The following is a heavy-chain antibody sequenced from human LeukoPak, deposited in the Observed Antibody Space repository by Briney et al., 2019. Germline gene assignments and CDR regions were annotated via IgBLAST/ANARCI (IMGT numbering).Heavy chain of an antibody. CDR3: ALEWELGKVDY. CDR1: GGSIGSYY. CDR2: IYYSGST. D-gene: IGHD1-26*01. Sequence: SETLSLTCTVSGGSIGSYYWSWIRQPPGKGLESIGYIYYSGSTNYNPSLKSRVTISVDTSKNQFSLKLSSVTAADTAVYYCALEWELGKVDYWGQGTLVTVSS. V-gene: IGHV4-59*01. J-gene: IGHJ4*02.